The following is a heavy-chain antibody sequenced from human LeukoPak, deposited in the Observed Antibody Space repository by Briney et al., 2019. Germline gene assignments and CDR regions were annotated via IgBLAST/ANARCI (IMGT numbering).Heavy chain of an antibody. CDR1: GGSISSTNNY. V-gene: IGHV4-39*07. CDR3: ARDFFEGQWLVSAHEV. Sequence: SETLSLTCTVSGGSISSTNNYWGWVRQPPGKGLEWVGTISYSGTTYYNPSLKSRVSISVDTSKNQFSLKLSSVTAADTAVYYCARDFFEGQWLVSAHEVWGQGTLVTVSS. D-gene: IGHD6-19*01. J-gene: IGHJ4*02. CDR2: ISYSGTT.